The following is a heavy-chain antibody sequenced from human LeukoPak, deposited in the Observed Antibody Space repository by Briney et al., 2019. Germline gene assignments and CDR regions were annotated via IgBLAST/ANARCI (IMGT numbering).Heavy chain of an antibody. D-gene: IGHD1-26*01. Sequence: ASVKVSCKASGYTFTSYDISWVRQAPGQGFEWMAWISTSNGDTNFAERFQGRVSLTTDTSTNIVYMDLKNLTSDDTAVFYCARPHIVGATPFDYWGQGTLVTVSS. J-gene: IGHJ4*02. CDR1: GYTFTSYD. CDR2: ISTSNGDT. V-gene: IGHV1-18*04. CDR3: ARPHIVGATPFDY.